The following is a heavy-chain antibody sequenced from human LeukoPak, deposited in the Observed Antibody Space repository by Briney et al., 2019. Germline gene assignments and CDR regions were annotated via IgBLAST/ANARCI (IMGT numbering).Heavy chain of an antibody. CDR2: IYYSGST. D-gene: IGHD6-19*01. J-gene: IGHJ3*02. CDR1: GGSVSSGSYY. Sequence: SETLSLTCTVSGGSVSSGSYYWSWIRQPPGKGLEWIGYIYYSGSTNCNPSLKSRVTISVDTSKNQFSLKLSSVTAADTAVYYCARDQRSVAVAGTGCAFDIWGQGTMVTVSS. CDR3: ARDQRSVAVAGTGCAFDI. V-gene: IGHV4-61*01.